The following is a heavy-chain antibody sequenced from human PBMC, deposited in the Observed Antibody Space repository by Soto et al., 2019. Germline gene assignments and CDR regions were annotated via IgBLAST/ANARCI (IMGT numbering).Heavy chain of an antibody. J-gene: IGHJ4*02. CDR1: GYTFTRYY. D-gene: IGHD1-26*01. CDR3: ARESMSAREVDPY. V-gene: IGHV1-46*01. Sequence: QVQLVQSGAEVKKPGASVKVSCKASGYTFTRYYMHWVRQAPGQGLEWMGIINPSGGSTSYAQKFQSRVTMTRDTSTSTVYMELSSLRSEDTAVYYCARESMSAREVDPYWGQGTLVTVSS. CDR2: INPSGGST.